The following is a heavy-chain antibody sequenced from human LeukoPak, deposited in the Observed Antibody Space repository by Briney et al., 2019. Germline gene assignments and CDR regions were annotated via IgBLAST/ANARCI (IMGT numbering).Heavy chain of an antibody. CDR3: ARDRELWFGDQYFDY. CDR1: GFTFSSYW. D-gene: IGHD3-10*01. CDR2: IKQDGSEK. J-gene: IGHJ4*02. Sequence: GGSLRLSCAASGFTFSSYWMSWVRQAPGKGLGWVANIKQDGSEKYYVDSVKGRFTISRDNAKNSLYLQMNSLRAEDTAVYYCARDRELWFGDQYFDYWGQGTLVTVSS. V-gene: IGHV3-7*01.